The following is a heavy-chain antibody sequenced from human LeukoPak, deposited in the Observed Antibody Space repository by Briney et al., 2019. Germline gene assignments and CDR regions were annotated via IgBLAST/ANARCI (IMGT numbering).Heavy chain of an antibody. V-gene: IGHV3-13*01. D-gene: IGHD5-24*01. J-gene: IGHJ6*02. CDR1: GFTFSSYD. CDR2: IGTAGDT. Sequence: GGSLRLSCAASGFTFSSYDMHWVRQATGKGLEWVSAIGTAGDTYYPGSVKGRFTISRENAKNSLYLQMNSLRAGDTAVYYCARGPPEMATIPMDYYYGMDVWGQGTTVTVSS. CDR3: ARGPPEMATIPMDYYYGMDV.